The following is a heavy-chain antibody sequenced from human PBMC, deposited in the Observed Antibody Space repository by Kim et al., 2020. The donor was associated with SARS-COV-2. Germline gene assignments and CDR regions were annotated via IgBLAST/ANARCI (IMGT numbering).Heavy chain of an antibody. D-gene: IGHD3-3*01. CDR2: IYYSGST. V-gene: IGHV4-59*01. CDR1: GGSISSYY. Sequence: SETLSLTCTVSGGSISSYYWSWIRQPPGKGPEWNGYIYYSGSTNYNPSLKSRVTISVDTSKNQFSLKLSSVTAADTAVYYCARVVLSTIFGVVIVDAFDIWGQGTIVTVSS. CDR3: ARVVLSTIFGVVIVDAFDI. J-gene: IGHJ3*02.